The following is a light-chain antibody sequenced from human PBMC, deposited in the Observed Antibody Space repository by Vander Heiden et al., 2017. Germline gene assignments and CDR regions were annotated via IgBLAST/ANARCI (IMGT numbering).Light chain of an antibody. V-gene: IGKV1-13*02. CDR2: DAS. Sequence: AIQLTQSPSSLSASVGDRVTITCRASQGISSALAWYQQKPGKAPKLLIYDASSLESGVPSRFSGSGSGTDFTLTISSLQPEDFATYYCQQFNSYAITCGQGTRLEIK. J-gene: IGKJ5*01. CDR1: QGISSA. CDR3: QQFNSYAIT.